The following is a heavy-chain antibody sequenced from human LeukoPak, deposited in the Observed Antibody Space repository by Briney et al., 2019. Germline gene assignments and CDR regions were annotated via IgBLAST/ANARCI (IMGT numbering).Heavy chain of an antibody. Sequence: GGSLRLSCAASGFIFSRYAMNWVRQAPGKGLEWVSVITDSGGTTYYGDYVKGRFTIARDSSKNTLHLEMSSLRAEDTAVYYCAKGYSSGWDLAFDIWGQGTMVTVSS. CDR1: GFIFSRYA. CDR3: AKGYSSGWDLAFDI. V-gene: IGHV3-23*01. J-gene: IGHJ3*02. CDR2: ITDSGGTT. D-gene: IGHD6-19*01.